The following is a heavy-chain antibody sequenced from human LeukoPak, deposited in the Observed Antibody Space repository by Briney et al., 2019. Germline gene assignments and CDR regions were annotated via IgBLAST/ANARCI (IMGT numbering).Heavy chain of an antibody. V-gene: IGHV4-4*07. CDR1: GGSISSYY. J-gene: IGHJ5*02. CDR2: IYTSGST. Sequence: PSETLSLTCTVSGGSISSYYWSWIRQPAGKGLEWTGRIYTSGSTNYNPSLKSRVTMSVDTSKNQFSLKLSSVTAADTAVYYCARTYSSSWSNWFDPWGQGTLVTVSS. D-gene: IGHD6-13*01. CDR3: ARTYSSSWSNWFDP.